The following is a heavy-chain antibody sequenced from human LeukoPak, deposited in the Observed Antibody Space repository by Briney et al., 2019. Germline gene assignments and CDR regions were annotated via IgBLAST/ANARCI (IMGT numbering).Heavy chain of an antibody. CDR2: IYHSGST. J-gene: IGHJ4*02. CDR3: ARHYLYDTSGDGTYYFDY. D-gene: IGHD3-22*01. Sequence: PSETLSLTCIVSGYSINSGYHWGWIRQPPGKGLEWIGSIYHSGSTYYNPSLKSRVTISIDTSKNQFSLKLSPVTAADTAVYYCARHYLYDTSGDGTYYFDYWGQGTLVTVSS. CDR1: GYSINSGYH. V-gene: IGHV4-38-2*02.